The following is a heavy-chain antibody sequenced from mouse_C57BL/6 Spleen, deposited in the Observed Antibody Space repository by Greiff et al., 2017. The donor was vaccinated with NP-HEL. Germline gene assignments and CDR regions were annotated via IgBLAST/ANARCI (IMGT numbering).Heavy chain of an antibody. CDR1: GYSFTGYY. V-gene: IGHV1-42*01. D-gene: IGHD1-1*01. J-gene: IGHJ4*01. CDR3: ARIYYYGSRFLGDY. Sequence: EVQLQQSGPELVKPGASVKISCKASGYSFTGYYMNWVKQSPEKSLEWIGEINPSTGGTTYNQKFKAKATLNVDKTSSTAYMQLKSLTSEDSAVYYCARIYYYGSRFLGDYWGQGTSVTVSS. CDR2: INPSTGGT.